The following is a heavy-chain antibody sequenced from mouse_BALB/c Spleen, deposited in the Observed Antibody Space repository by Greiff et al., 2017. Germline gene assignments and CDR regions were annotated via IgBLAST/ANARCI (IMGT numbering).Heavy chain of an antibody. Sequence: LQQPGAELVKPGASVKMSCKASGYTFTSYNMHWVKQTPGQGLEWIGAIYPGNGDTSYNQKFKGKATLTADKSSSTAYMQLSSLTSEDSAVYYWARDRPDYFDYWGQGTTLTVSS. V-gene: IGHV1-12*01. CDR1: GYTFTSYN. J-gene: IGHJ2*01. CDR3: ARDRPDYFDY. CDR2: IYPGNGDT.